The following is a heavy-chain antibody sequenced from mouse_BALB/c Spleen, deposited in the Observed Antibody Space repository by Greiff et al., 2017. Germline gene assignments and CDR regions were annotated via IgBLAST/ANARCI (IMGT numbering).Heavy chain of an antibody. CDR1: GYSITSGYY. Sequence: EVQLQESGPGLVKPSQSLSLTCSVTGYSITSGYYWNWIRQFPGNKLEWMGYISYDGSNNYNPSLKNRISITRDTSKNQFFLKLNSVTTEDTVTYYCARPVVARDYAMDYWGQGTSVTVSS. D-gene: IGHD1-1*01. V-gene: IGHV3-6*02. J-gene: IGHJ4*01. CDR2: ISYDGSN. CDR3: ARPVVARDYAMDY.